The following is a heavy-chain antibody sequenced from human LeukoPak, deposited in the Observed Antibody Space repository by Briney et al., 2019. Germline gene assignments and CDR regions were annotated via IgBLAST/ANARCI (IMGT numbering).Heavy chain of an antibody. Sequence: ASVKVSCKASGYTFTNYGIRWVRQAPGQGLEWMGWISAYTGNTSYAQKVEGRVIMTADTSTSTAYMELRSLRSDDTAVYYCARGDFDSSGYWFDPWGQGTLVTVSS. CDR1: GYTFTNYG. CDR3: ARGDFDSSGYWFDP. V-gene: IGHV1-18*01. D-gene: IGHD3-22*01. CDR2: ISAYTGNT. J-gene: IGHJ5*02.